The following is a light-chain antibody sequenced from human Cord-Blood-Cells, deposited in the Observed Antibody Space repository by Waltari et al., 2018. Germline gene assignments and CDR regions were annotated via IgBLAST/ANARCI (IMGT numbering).Light chain of an antibody. Sequence: QSALTQPASVSGSPGPSLTISCTGTSSDVGGYNYVSWYQQHPGKAPQRMIYDVSNRPAVVSNRFSGSKSGNTASLTISGLQAEDEADYYCSSYTSSSSYVFGTGTKVTVL. CDR1: SSDVGGYNY. V-gene: IGLV2-14*01. CDR2: DVS. CDR3: SSYTSSSSYV. J-gene: IGLJ1*01.